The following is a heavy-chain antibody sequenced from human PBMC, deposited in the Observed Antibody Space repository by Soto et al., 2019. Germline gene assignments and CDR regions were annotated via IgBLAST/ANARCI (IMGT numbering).Heavy chain of an antibody. CDR2: IDSYGSAT. J-gene: IGHJ4*02. CDR3: ARGWVEGLSRQPPTDY. D-gene: IGHD3-3*01. CDR1: GFTFSRYW. V-gene: IGHV3-74*01. Sequence: PGGSLRLSCAASGFTFSRYWMHWVRQAPGTGLVWVSRIDSYGSATSQVDSVEGRFTISRDNAKNTLYLQMNSLRAEDTAVYYCARGWVEGLSRQPPTDYWGQGTLVTVSS.